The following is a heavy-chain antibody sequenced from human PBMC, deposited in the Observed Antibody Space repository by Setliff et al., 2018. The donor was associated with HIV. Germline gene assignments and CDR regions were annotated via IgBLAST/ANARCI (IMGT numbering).Heavy chain of an antibody. J-gene: IGHJ5*02. V-gene: IGHV4-4*07. CDR1: GGSISSYY. Sequence: PSETLSLTCTVSGGSISSYYWSWIRQPAGKGLEWIGRIYTSENTNYNPSLKSRVTMSVDTSKNQFSLRLSSVTAADTAVYYCAREDASGSARRFDPWGQGTLVTVSS. CDR2: IYTSENT. D-gene: IGHD3-10*01. CDR3: AREDASGSARRFDP.